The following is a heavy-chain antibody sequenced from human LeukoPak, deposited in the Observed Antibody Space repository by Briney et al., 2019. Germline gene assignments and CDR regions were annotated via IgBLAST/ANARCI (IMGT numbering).Heavy chain of an antibody. V-gene: IGHV4-34*01. CDR1: GGSFSGNY. Sequence: SETLSLTCAVYGGSFSGNYWSWIRQPPGKGLEWIGEINHSGSTNYNPFLKSRVTISVDTSKNQFSLKLSPVTAADTAVYYCARATEYSSSWEIDYWGQGTLVTVSS. CDR3: ARATEYSSSWEIDY. D-gene: IGHD6-13*01. J-gene: IGHJ4*02. CDR2: INHSGST.